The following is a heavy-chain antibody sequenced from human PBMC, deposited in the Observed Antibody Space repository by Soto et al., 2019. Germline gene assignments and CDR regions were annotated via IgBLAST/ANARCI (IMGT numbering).Heavy chain of an antibody. CDR2: INTYNGMT. CDR3: AKSPRGEMATD. D-gene: IGHD5-12*01. CDR1: GYTFINYH. J-gene: IGHJ4*02. V-gene: IGHV1-18*01. Sequence: QVQLVQSGGEVKKPGASVTVSCKASGYTFINYHIAWVRQATGQGLEWMAWINTYNGMTDYAQRFQGRVTMTRDTSTSTAYMELRNLGSDDTAVYFCAKSPRGEMATDWGQGTLLTVSS.